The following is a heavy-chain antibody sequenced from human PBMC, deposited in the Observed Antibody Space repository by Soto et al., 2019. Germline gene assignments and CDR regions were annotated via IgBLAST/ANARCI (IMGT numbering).Heavy chain of an antibody. CDR1: GFTFSSND. J-gene: IGHJ3*01. V-gene: IGHV3-53*01. CDR3: ATRPLLPGAP. D-gene: IGHD3-22*01. CDR2: IYSSGST. Sequence: EVQLVESGGGLIQPGGSLRLSCAASGFTFSSNDMHWVRQAPGKGLEWVSLIYSSGSTSYADSVKGRFTISRDNSKNTLYLQMSSLRAEDTAVYYCATRPLLPGAPWGQGTMVTVSS.